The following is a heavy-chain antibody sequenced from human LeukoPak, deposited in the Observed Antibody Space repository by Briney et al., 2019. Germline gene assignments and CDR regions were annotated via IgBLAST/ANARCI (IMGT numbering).Heavy chain of an antibody. Sequence: GGSLRLSCAASGFTFSSYWMSWVRQAPGKGLEWVANIKEDGSEKYYVYSVKGRFTISRDNAKNSLHLQMNSLRAEDTAVYYCARDPHVLPFDYWCQGTLVTVSS. J-gene: IGHJ4*02. CDR1: GFTFSSYW. V-gene: IGHV3-7*04. CDR3: ARDPHVLPFDY. CDR2: IKEDGSEK.